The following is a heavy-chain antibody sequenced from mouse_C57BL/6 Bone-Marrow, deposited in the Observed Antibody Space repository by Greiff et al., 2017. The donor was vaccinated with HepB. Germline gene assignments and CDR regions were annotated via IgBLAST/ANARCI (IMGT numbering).Heavy chain of an antibody. V-gene: IGHV10-1*01. CDR2: IRSKSNNYAT. J-gene: IGHJ3*01. CDR1: GFSFNTYA. CDR3: VRRRIYYYGSSYAWFAY. D-gene: IGHD1-1*01. Sequence: EADGGLVQPKGSLKLSCAASGFSFNTYAMNWVRQAPGKGLEWVARIRSKSNNYATYYADSVKDRFTISRDDSESMLYLQMNNLKTEDTAMYYCVRRRIYYYGSSYAWFAYWGQGTLVTVSA.